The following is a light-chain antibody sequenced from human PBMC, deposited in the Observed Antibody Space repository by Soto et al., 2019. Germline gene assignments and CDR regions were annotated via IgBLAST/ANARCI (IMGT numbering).Light chain of an antibody. Sequence: QSVLAQPASVSGSPGQSITISCTGTSSDVGGYNYVSWYQQHPGKAPKLMISEVSNRPSGVSDRFSGSKSGNTASLTISGSQSEDEGDYYCSAYTARSTLVFGGGTKVTVL. CDR2: EVS. CDR1: SSDVGGYNY. J-gene: IGLJ3*02. CDR3: SAYTARSTLV. V-gene: IGLV2-14*01.